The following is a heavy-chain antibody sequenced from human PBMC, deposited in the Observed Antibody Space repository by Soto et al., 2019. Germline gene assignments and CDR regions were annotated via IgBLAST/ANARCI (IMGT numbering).Heavy chain of an antibody. V-gene: IGHV1-18*01. D-gene: IGHD3-3*01. CDR2: ISPYNSKV. J-gene: IGHJ4*02. Sequence: GASVKVSCEASGERNESNGRSSVCHEHGQGLEWLGWISPYNSKVKYAQKFQGRVTMTTDRSTSTAYMEVSSLRSEDTAIYYCARDVELDNFWTETLDYWGQGTLVTVSS. CDR1: GERNESNG. CDR3: ARDVELDNFWTETLDY.